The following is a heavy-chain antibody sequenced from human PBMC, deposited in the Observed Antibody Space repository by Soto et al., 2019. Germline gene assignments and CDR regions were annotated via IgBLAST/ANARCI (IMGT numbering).Heavy chain of an antibody. CDR1: GGSFSGYY. V-gene: IGHV4-34*01. CDR3: ARIRGAGLRAYYYDGMDV. D-gene: IGHD3-10*01. Sequence: SETLSLTCAVYGGSFSGYYWSWIRQPLGKGLEWIGEINHSGSTNYNPSLKSRVTISVDTSKNQFSLKLSSVTAADTAVYYCARIRGAGLRAYYYDGMDVWGQGTTVT. J-gene: IGHJ6*02. CDR2: INHSGST.